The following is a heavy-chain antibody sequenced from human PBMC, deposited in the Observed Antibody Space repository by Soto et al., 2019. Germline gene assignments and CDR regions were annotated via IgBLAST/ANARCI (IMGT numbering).Heavy chain of an antibody. CDR1: GGSVSSSSYY. Sequence: SETLYLTSTVSGGSVSSSSYYWGWISQTPGKGLEWIGSVYYSGSTYYKPSLESRVTISVYKSKNQFSLKLMSLSAADTAFYFCGGLEGLATISYYFDFWGQGALVTVSS. CDR3: GGLEGLATISYYFDF. D-gene: IGHD3-9*01. CDR2: VYYSGST. V-gene: IGHV4-39*01. J-gene: IGHJ4*02.